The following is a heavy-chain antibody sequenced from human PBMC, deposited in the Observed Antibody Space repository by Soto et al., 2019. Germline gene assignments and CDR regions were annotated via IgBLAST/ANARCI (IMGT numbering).Heavy chain of an antibody. J-gene: IGHJ5*02. CDR3: ARDPHEFWTSYWFDP. CDR1: GYTFNTYG. D-gene: IGHD3-3*01. V-gene: IGHV1-18*01. CDR2: ISAYDGKT. Sequence: ASVKVSCKTSGYTFNTYGINWVRQAPGQGLELMGWISAYDGKTTYAEKFQGRVTLTTDTSTSTAHMELRSLRSDDTAIYYCARDPHEFWTSYWFDPWGQGTPVTVPS.